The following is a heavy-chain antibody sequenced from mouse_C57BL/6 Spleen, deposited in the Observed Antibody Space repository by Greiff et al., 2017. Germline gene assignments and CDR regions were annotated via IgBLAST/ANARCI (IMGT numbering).Heavy chain of an antibody. CDR3: AREGDSSGFDY. Sequence: QVQLQQSGAELVRPGTSVKVSCKASGYAFTNYLIEWVKQRPGQGLEWIGVINPGSGGTNYNEKFKGKATLTADKSSSTAYMQLSSLTSEDSAVYFCAREGDSSGFDYWGQGTTLTVSS. J-gene: IGHJ2*01. D-gene: IGHD3-2*02. V-gene: IGHV1-54*01. CDR1: GYAFTNYL. CDR2: INPGSGGT.